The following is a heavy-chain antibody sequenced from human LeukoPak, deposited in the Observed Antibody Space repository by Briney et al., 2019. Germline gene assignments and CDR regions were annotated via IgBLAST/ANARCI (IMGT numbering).Heavy chain of an antibody. CDR2: IIIVFGTP. Sequence: SVKVSCKASGGTFSSSAISWVRQAPGQGLEWMGGIIIVFGTPNYAQKFQGRVTLTADESTSTVYMELSSLRAEDTAVYYCAKGDYYDSSGGYYYYYMDVWGKGTTVTVSS. V-gene: IGHV1-69*13. CDR1: GGTFSSSA. J-gene: IGHJ6*03. D-gene: IGHD3-22*01. CDR3: AKGDYYDSSGGYYYYYMDV.